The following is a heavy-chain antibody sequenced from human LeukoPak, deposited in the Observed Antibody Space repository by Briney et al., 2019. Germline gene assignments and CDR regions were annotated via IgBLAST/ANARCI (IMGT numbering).Heavy chain of an antibody. CDR1: GGSISSYY. J-gene: IGHJ4*02. CDR2: IYTSGST. Sequence: SETLSLTCTVSGGSISSYYWSWIRQPAGKGLEWIGRIYTSGSTNYNPSLKSRVTISVDKSKNQFSLKLSSVTAAYTAVYYCARGAVSYYGSGSLSYYFDYWGQGTLVTVSS. V-gene: IGHV4-4*07. D-gene: IGHD3-10*01. CDR3: ARGAVSYYGSGSLSYYFDY.